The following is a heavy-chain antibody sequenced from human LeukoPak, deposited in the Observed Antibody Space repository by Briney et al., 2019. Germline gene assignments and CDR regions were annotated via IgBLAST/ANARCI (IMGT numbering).Heavy chain of an antibody. V-gene: IGHV4-31*03. J-gene: IGHJ4*02. D-gene: IGHD5-18*01. CDR1: GGSISSGGYY. CDR2: IYYSGST. Sequence: SETLSLTCTVSGGSISSGGYYWSWIRQHSGKGLEWIGYIYYSGSTYYNPSLKSRVTISVDTSKNQFSLKLSSVTAADTAVYYCASEVDTSYYFDYWGQGTLVTVSS. CDR3: ASEVDTSYYFDY.